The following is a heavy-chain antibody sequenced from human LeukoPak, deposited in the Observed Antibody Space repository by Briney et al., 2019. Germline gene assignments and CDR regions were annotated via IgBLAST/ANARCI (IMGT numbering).Heavy chain of an antibody. V-gene: IGHV5-51*01. Sequence: PGESLKISCKGSGYSFTSYWIGWVRQMPGKGLEWMGIIYPGDSDTRYSPSFQGQVTISADKSISTAYLQWSSLKASDTAMYYCARRGSSGWTRWGFDYWGQGTLVTVSS. CDR3: ARRGSSGWTRWGFDY. CDR1: GYSFTSYW. CDR2: IYPGDSDT. D-gene: IGHD6-19*01. J-gene: IGHJ4*02.